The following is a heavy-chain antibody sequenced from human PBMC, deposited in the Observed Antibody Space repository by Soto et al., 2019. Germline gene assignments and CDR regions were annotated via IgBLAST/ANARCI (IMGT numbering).Heavy chain of an antibody. Sequence: PGGSLRLSCAASGFTFSNAWMNWVRQAPGKGLEWVGRIKSKTDGGTTDYAAPVKGRFTISRDDSKNTLYLQMNSLKTEDTAVYYCTTDRGRFLEWAYYYYGMDVWGQGTTVTVSS. CDR3: TTDRGRFLEWAYYYYGMDV. CDR1: GFTFSNAW. J-gene: IGHJ6*02. CDR2: IKSKTDGGTT. V-gene: IGHV3-15*07. D-gene: IGHD3-3*01.